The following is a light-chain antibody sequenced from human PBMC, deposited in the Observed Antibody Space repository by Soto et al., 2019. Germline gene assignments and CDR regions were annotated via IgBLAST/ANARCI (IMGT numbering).Light chain of an antibody. Sequence: DIQMTQSPSTLSASVGDRVTITCRASQSTDSWLAWYQQKPGKAPKVLIYQASSLESGVPSRFSGSGSGTEFTLTISSLQPDVFATYYCQQYGSYPLTFGGGTKVEIK. CDR3: QQYGSYPLT. CDR2: QAS. CDR1: QSTDSW. J-gene: IGKJ4*01. V-gene: IGKV1-5*03.